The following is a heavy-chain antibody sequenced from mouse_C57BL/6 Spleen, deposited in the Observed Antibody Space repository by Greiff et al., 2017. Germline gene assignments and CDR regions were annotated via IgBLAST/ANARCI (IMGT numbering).Heavy chain of an antibody. CDR2: IYPGDGDT. CDR1: GYAFSSYW. D-gene: IGHD1-1*01. J-gene: IGHJ3*01. V-gene: IGHV1-80*01. Sequence: VKLQESGAELVKPGASVKISCKASGYAFSSYWMNWVKQRPGKGLEWIGQIYPGDGDTNYNGKFKGKATLTADKSSSTAYMQLSSLTSEDSAVYFCARSPNYYGSSSPFAYWGQGTLVTVSA. CDR3: ARSPNYYGSSSPFAY.